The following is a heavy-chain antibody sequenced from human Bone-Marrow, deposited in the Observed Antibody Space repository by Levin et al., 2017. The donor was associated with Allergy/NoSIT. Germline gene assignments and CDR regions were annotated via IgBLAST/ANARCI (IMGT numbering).Heavy chain of an antibody. D-gene: IGHD3-22*01. CDR3: ATAPGYDDSSPFDW. V-gene: IGHV3-15*07. CDR1: GFTFSNAW. Sequence: PGGSLRLSCAASGFTFSNAWMNWVRQAPGKGLEWVGRIKSKTDGGTTDDAAPVKGRFIISRDDSRNTVSLQMNSLRIEDTAMYYCATAPGYDDSSPFDWWRHGILVTVSS. CDR2: IKSKTDGGTT. J-gene: IGHJ4*01.